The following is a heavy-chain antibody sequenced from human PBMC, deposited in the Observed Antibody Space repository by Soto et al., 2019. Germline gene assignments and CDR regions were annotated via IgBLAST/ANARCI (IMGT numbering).Heavy chain of an antibody. CDR3: AIPTVTTPFWDYYYGMDV. CDR1: GGSISSSSYY. J-gene: IGHJ6*02. V-gene: IGHV4-39*01. D-gene: IGHD4-17*01. CDR2: IYYSGST. Sequence: SETLSLTCTVSGGSISSSSYYWGWIRQPPGKGLEWIGSIYYSGSTYYNPSLKSRVTISVDTSKNQFSLKLSSVTAADTAVYYCAIPTVTTPFWDYYYGMDVWGQGTTVTVSS.